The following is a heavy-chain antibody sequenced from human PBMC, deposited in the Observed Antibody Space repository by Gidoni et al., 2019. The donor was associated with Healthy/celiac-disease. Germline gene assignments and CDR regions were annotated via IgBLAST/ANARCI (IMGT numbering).Heavy chain of an antibody. Sequence: EVQLVASGGGLVQPGGSLSLSCAASGFTFSSYDMHWVGQATGKGLEWVSAIGTAGDTYYPGSVKGRFTISRENAKNALYLQMNSLRAGDTAVYYCARAAANMDWYFDLWGRGTLVTVSS. CDR3: ARAAANMDWYFDL. V-gene: IGHV3-13*04. J-gene: IGHJ2*01. CDR1: GFTFSSYD. D-gene: IGHD6-13*01. CDR2: IGTAGDT.